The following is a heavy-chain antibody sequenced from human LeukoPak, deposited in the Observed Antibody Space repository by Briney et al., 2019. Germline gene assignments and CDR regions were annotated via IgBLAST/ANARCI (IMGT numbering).Heavy chain of an antibody. CDR1: GASISTYY. D-gene: IGHD1-1*01. J-gene: IGHJ3*02. Sequence: SETLSLTCTVSGASISTYYWSWIRQPPGKGLECIGYIYYSGGTNYNPSLKSRVTMSVDTSKNQFSLKLSSVTAADTAVYYCAIINTVWNAFDIWGQGTMVTVSS. V-gene: IGHV4-59*01. CDR3: AIINTVWNAFDI. CDR2: IYYSGGT.